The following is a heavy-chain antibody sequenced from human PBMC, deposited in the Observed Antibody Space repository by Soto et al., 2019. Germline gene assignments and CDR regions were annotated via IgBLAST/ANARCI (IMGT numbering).Heavy chain of an antibody. J-gene: IGHJ4*02. V-gene: IGHV4-59*08. CDR3: VGNFGSATFYEDY. CDR2: IFYDGRT. CDR1: GASITGYH. D-gene: IGHD3-10*01. Sequence: SETLSLTCTVSGASITGYHWNWIRQTPGKGLEWIGKIFYDGRTNFNPSLKSRVTISIDTSKSQFSLELRSVTAADTAVYYCVGNFGSATFYEDYWGQGALVTVSS.